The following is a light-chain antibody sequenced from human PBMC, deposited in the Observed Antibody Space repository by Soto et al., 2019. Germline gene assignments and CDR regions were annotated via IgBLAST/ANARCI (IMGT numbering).Light chain of an antibody. V-gene: IGLV2-14*01. CDR1: SRDVGNYNY. CDR3: SSYTSTSSLV. CDR2: DVT. J-gene: IGLJ3*02. Sequence: QSALTQPASVSGSPGQSITLSCTGTSRDVGNYNYVSWYQQHPGKAPKLMIYDVTNRPSGVSNRFSGSKSGNTASLTISGLQAEDEANYYGSSYTSTSSLVFGGGTKVTVL.